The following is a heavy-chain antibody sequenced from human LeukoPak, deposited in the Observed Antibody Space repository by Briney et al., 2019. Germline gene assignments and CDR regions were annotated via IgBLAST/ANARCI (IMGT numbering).Heavy chain of an antibody. V-gene: IGHV3-30*18. CDR3: AKVPRYCSSTSCPDFDY. J-gene: IGHJ4*02. D-gene: IGHD2-2*01. CDR2: ISYDGSDK. Sequence: PGRSLRLSGAASGFTFSSYGMHWVRQAPGKGLEWVAVISYDGSDKNYADSVKGRFTISRDNSNNRVYLQMNSLRAEDTAVYYCAKVPRYCSSTSCPDFDYWGQGTLVTVSS. CDR1: GFTFSSYG.